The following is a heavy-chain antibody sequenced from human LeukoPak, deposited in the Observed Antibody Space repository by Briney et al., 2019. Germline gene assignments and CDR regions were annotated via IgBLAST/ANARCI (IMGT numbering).Heavy chain of an antibody. CDR2: ISSSSSYI. J-gene: IGHJ4*02. CDR1: GFTFSSYS. D-gene: IGHD5-12*01. CDR3: ARDRKADIVATIDC. Sequence: GGSLRLSCAASGFTFSSYSMNWVRQAPGKGLEWVSSISSSSSYIYYADSVKGRFTISRDNAKNSLYVQMNSLRAEETAVYYCARDRKADIVATIDCWGQGTLVTVSS. V-gene: IGHV3-21*01.